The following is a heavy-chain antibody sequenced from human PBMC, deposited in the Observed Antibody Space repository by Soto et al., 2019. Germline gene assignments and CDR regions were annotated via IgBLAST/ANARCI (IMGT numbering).Heavy chain of an antibody. Sequence: SSETLSLTCTVSGDSITGYYWGWVRQPPGKGLEWIGHVYYSGTTTYSPSLRSRVTISVDTSKNQFSLKLTSVTAADTAVYYCARRNWSTAWYYFDYWGQGTLVTVSS. CDR2: VYYSGTT. J-gene: IGHJ4*02. V-gene: IGHV4-59*08. CDR3: ARRNWSTAWYYFDY. CDR1: GDSITGYY. D-gene: IGHD6-19*01.